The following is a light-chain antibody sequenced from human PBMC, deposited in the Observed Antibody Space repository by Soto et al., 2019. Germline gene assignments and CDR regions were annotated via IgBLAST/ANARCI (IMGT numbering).Light chain of an antibody. CDR3: CSYAGSSTPMI. V-gene: IGLV2-23*02. Sequence: QSALTQPASVSGSPGQSIPISCPGTSSDFGNYNLVSWYQQHPGKAPKLMIYEVSKRPSGVSNRFSGSKSGNTASLTISGLQADDEADYYCCSYAGSSTPMIFGTGTKVTDL. CDR1: SSDFGNYNL. J-gene: IGLJ1*01. CDR2: EVS.